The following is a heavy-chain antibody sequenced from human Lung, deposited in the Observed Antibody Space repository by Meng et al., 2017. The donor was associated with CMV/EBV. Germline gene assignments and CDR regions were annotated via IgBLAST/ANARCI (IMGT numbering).Heavy chain of an antibody. Sequence: SFPAPGFTFSNYELHWVLQAPGQGVKCVGYISHSETTVHYADFVKGGFTISRDNAKNFLYLQMTSMRAEDTADYYCARMYSVSRPFDAWGQGTLVTVSS. J-gene: IGHJ4*02. CDR3: ARMYSVSRPFDA. V-gene: IGHV3-48*03. D-gene: IGHD2-8*01. CDR1: GFTFSNYE. CDR2: ISHSETTV.